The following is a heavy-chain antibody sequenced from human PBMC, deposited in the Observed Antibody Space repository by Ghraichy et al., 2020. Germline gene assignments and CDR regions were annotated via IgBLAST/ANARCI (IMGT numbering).Heavy chain of an antibody. CDR3: TTNLLICIGDSSPPAS. D-gene: IGHD2-15*01. J-gene: IGHJ5*02. Sequence: GESLNISCTASGFSFNNAWMNWVRQAPGKGLEWVGRIKSETDGGTTDYAAPVKDRFTISRDDSKNILFLHMNRLKIEDTAVYFCTTNLLICIGDSSPPASWGQGTLVTVSS. V-gene: IGHV3-15*07. CDR2: IKSETDGGTT. CDR1: GFSFNNAW.